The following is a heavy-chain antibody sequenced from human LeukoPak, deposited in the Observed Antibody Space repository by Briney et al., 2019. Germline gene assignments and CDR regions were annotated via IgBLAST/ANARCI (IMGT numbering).Heavy chain of an antibody. D-gene: IGHD6-13*01. CDR2: IYYSGST. Sequence: PSETLSLTCTVPGGSISSYYWSWIRQPPGKGLEWIGYIYYSGSTNYNPSLKSRVTISVDASKNQFSLKLSSVTAADTAVYYCARVRNSSSWYTLGWYFDLWGRGTLVTVSS. CDR3: ARVRNSSSWYTLGWYFDL. J-gene: IGHJ2*01. CDR1: GGSISSYY. V-gene: IGHV4-59*01.